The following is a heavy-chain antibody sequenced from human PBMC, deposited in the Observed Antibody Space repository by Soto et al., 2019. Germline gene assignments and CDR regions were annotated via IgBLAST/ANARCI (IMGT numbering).Heavy chain of an antibody. V-gene: IGHV1-18*01. D-gene: IGHD2-2*01. CDR1: GYTFTSYS. CDR2: MNVYNGNT. Sequence: QVQLVQSGAEVKKPGASVKVSCKTSGYTFTSYSISWVRQAPGQGLEWMGWMNVYNGNTKYAQNLQGIVTMTTATATSTAYMELRSLRSDDTAVYYCARDLAVGWFDPWGQGTLVTVSS. CDR3: ARDLAVGWFDP. J-gene: IGHJ5*02.